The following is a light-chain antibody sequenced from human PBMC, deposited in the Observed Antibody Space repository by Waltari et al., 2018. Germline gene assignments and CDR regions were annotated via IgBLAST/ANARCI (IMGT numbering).Light chain of an antibody. CDR1: SYKLRDTA. J-gene: IGLJ3*02. Sequence: QSVLTQPHSASGTPGQRVTISCSASSYKLRDTAVHWYQQSPGQAPKLIMYRNDQRPAGVPDRFSASKSGTSASLAISGLQSEDEADYYCAAWDDRMNGHWVFGGGTKVTVL. CDR2: RND. V-gene: IGLV1-44*01. CDR3: AAWDDRMNGHWV.